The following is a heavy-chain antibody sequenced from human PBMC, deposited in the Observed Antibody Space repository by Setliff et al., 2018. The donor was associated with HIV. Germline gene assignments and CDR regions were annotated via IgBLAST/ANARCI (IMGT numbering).Heavy chain of an antibody. CDR3: ARDGMVRGVIIS. V-gene: IGHV4-38-2*02. Sequence: SETLSLTCAVSGYSINSGYYWGWIRQPPGKGLEWIGSIYYSGSTYYNPSLKSRVTISVDTSKNQFSLKLSSVTAADTAVYYCARDGMVRGVIISWGQGTLVTVSS. D-gene: IGHD3-10*01. J-gene: IGHJ5*02. CDR1: GYSINSGYY. CDR2: IYYSGST.